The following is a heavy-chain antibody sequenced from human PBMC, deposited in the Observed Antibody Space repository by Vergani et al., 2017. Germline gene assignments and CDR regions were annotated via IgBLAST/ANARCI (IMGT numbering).Heavy chain of an antibody. V-gene: IGHV3-30*04. Sequence: QVKLVESGGGVVQPGRSLRLSCAASGFTFSSYAMHWVRQAPGKGLEWVAVISYDGSNKYSADSVKGRFTISRDNSKNTLYLQMNSLRAEDTAVYYCARGNSSWGDYWGQGTLVTVSS. CDR2: ISYDGSNK. J-gene: IGHJ4*02. CDR3: ARGNSSWGDY. CDR1: GFTFSSYA. D-gene: IGHD7-27*01.